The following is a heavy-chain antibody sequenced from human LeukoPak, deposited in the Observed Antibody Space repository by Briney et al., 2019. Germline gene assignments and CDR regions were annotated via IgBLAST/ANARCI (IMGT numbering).Heavy chain of an antibody. CDR3: ARVGSDYGGNPGDY. CDR2: INHSGST. D-gene: IGHD4-23*01. J-gene: IGHJ4*02. Sequence: SETLSLTCAVYGGSLSGYYWSWIRQRPGKGLEWIGEINHSGSTNYNPSLKSRVTISVDTSKNRFSLKLSSVTAADTAVYYCARVGSDYGGNPGDYWGQGTLVTVSS. V-gene: IGHV4-34*01. CDR1: GGSLSGYY.